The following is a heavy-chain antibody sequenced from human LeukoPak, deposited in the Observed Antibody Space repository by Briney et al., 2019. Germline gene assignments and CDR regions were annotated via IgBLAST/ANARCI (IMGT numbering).Heavy chain of an antibody. CDR3: AKARSAVVEAATNY. CDR2: ISGNGGST. Sequence: GGSLRLSCAASGFTFSDFAMNWVRQAPGKGLEWVTAISGNGGSTYYADSVKGRFSISRDNSKNTLFLRMNSPTAEDTGVYYCAKARSAVVEAATNYWGQGTRVTVSS. CDR1: GFTFSDFA. V-gene: IGHV3-23*01. D-gene: IGHD2-15*01. J-gene: IGHJ4*02.